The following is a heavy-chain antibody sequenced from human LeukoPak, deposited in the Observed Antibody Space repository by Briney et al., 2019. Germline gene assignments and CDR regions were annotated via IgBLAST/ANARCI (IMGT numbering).Heavy chain of an antibody. Sequence: GASVKVSRKASGYTFTSYGINWVRQAPGQGLEWMGWISGYNGNTNYAQNLQGRVTMATDTSTNTAYMDLRSLRSDDTAMYYCARSTHRNSDAFDIWGQGTMVTVSS. CDR3: ARSTHRNSDAFDI. CDR1: GYTFTSYG. CDR2: ISGYNGNT. J-gene: IGHJ3*02. D-gene: IGHD2-2*01. V-gene: IGHV1-18*01.